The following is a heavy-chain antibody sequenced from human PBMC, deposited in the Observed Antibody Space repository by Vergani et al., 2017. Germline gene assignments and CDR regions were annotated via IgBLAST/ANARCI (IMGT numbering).Heavy chain of an antibody. CDR3: ARGRSYQYYYYYMDV. V-gene: IGHV3-9*01. Sequence: EVQLVESGGGLVQPGRSLRLSCAASGFTFDDYAMHWVRQAPGKGLEWVSGISWHSGSIGYADSVKGRFTISRDNAKNSLYLQMNSLRAEDTAVYYCARGRSYQYYYYYMDVWGKGTTVTVSS. J-gene: IGHJ6*03. D-gene: IGHD1-26*01. CDR2: ISWHSGSI. CDR1: GFTFDDYA.